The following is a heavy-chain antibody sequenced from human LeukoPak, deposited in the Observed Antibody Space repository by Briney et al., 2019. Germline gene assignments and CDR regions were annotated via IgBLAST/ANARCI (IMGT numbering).Heavy chain of an antibody. J-gene: IGHJ4*02. CDR2: INHTGST. Sequence: SETLSLTCAVYGGSFSAYYWSWIRQPPGKGLEWIGEINHTGSTSYNPSLKSRVTISVDTSKNQFSLKLNSVTAADTAVYYCARVDGMMGDYWGQGTLVTVSS. V-gene: IGHV4-34*01. CDR3: ARVDGMMGDY. D-gene: IGHD1-26*01. CDR1: GGSFSAYY.